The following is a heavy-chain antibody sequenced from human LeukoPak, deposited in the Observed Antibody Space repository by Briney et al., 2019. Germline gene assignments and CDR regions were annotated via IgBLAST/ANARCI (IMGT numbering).Heavy chain of an antibody. J-gene: IGHJ4*02. CDR1: GFTFSSYA. Sequence: GGSLRLSCAASGFTFSSYAMGWVRQAPGKGLEWVSAISGSGGSTYYADSVKGRFTISRDNSKNTLYLQMNSLRAEDTAVYYCAKERDYDFWSGYSGGYYFDYWGQGTLVTVSS. CDR2: ISGSGGST. CDR3: AKERDYDFWSGYSGGYYFDY. D-gene: IGHD3-3*01. V-gene: IGHV3-23*01.